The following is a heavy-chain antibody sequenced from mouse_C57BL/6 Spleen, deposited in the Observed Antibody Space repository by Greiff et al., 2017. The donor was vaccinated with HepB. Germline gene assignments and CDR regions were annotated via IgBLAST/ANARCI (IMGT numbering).Heavy chain of an antibody. CDR1: GYAFSSYW. J-gene: IGHJ4*01. D-gene: IGHD1-1*01. Sequence: QVQLQQSGAELVKPGASVKISCKASGYAFSSYWMNWVKQRPGKGLEWIGQIYPGDGDTNYNGKFKGKATLTADKSSSTAYMQLSSQTSEDSAVYFCARSGYYGSTPYYAMDYWGQGTSVTVSS. V-gene: IGHV1-80*01. CDR3: ARSGYYGSTPYYAMDY. CDR2: IYPGDGDT.